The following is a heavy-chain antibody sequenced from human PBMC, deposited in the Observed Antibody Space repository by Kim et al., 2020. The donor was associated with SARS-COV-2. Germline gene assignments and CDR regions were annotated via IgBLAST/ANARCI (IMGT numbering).Heavy chain of an antibody. D-gene: IGHD2-15*01. J-gene: IGHJ4*02. CDR3: ARAAGEDFGADY. CDR1: GFTFSSYA. CDR2: ISYDGSNK. Sequence: GGSLRLSCAASGFTFSSYAMHWVRQAPGKGLEWVAVISYDGSNKYYADSVKGRFTISRDNSKNTLYLQMNSLRAEDTAVYYCARAAGEDFGADYWGQGT. V-gene: IGHV3-30*04.